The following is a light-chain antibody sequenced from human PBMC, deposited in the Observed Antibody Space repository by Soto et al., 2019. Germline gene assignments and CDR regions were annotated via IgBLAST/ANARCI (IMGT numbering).Light chain of an antibody. CDR3: QQTSSAPFT. CDR2: DAA. Sequence: DIQMTQSPYSLSAAVGDRVTIACRASQNINTYLNWYQQKPGKAPKLLMFDAASLQSGVPSRFSGSGSRKDFTLTITSLQLEDFATYYCQQTSSAPFTFGPGTKVDIK. CDR1: QNINTY. V-gene: IGKV1-39*01. J-gene: IGKJ3*01.